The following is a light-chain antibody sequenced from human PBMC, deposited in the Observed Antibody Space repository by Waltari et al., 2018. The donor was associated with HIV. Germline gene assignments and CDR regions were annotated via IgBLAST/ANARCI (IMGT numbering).Light chain of an antibody. CDR3: DSRDSSGNNLV. Sequence: SFELTQDPAVSVALGQTVRITCQGDSLRTYSAICYHQKPGQAPVLVIYGKHNRPSGSPDRFSGSSSGNTASLTITGAQAEDEADYYCDSRDSSGNNLVFGGGTRLTVL. CDR1: SLRTYS. J-gene: IGLJ2*01. V-gene: IGLV3-19*01. CDR2: GKH.